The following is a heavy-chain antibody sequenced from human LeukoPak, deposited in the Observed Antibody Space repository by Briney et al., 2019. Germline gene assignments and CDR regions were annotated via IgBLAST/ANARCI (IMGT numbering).Heavy chain of an antibody. CDR2: INSDGRTT. Sequence: GGSLRLSCEASEFTFSSYWMHWVRQAPGKGLVWVSRINSDGRTTIYADSVKGRFTISRHNAKNTLYLQMNSLRAEDTAVYYCAREGYYDSSGYSIRFSYWGQGTLVTVSS. J-gene: IGHJ4*02. CDR1: EFTFSSYW. V-gene: IGHV3-74*01. CDR3: AREGYYDSSGYSIRFSY. D-gene: IGHD3-22*01.